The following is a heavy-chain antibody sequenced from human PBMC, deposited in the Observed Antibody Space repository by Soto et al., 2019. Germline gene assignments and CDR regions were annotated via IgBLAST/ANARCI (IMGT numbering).Heavy chain of an antibody. CDR1: GFTFDDYA. CDR3: EKGKTHSGYDWGYFDY. D-gene: IGHD5-12*01. V-gene: IGHV3-9*01. CDR2: IGWNSGSI. J-gene: IGHJ4*03. Sequence: EVQLVESGGGLVQPGGSLRLSCAASGFTFDDYAMHWVRQAPGKGLEWVSGIGWNSGSIGYADTVKGRFTISRDNAKNSLYLQMNSLRAEETAFYYCEKGKTHSGYDWGYFDYWGQGTLVTVSS.